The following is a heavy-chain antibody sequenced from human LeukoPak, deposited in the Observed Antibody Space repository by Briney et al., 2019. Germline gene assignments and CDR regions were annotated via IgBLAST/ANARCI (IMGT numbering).Heavy chain of an antibody. D-gene: IGHD3-10*01. Sequence: PGGSLRLSCAASGFTFSTYAMSWVRQAPGKGLEWVSVISGSGGSTYYADSVKGRFTISRDNSKNTLYLQMNSLRAEDTAVYYCARGVYGSGSYSYYFDYWGQGTLVTVSS. CDR1: GFTFSTYA. J-gene: IGHJ4*02. CDR3: ARGVYGSGSYSYYFDY. V-gene: IGHV3-23*01. CDR2: ISGSGGST.